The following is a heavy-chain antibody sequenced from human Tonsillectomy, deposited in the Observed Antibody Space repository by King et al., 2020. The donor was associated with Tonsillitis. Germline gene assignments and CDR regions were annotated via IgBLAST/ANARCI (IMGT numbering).Heavy chain of an antibody. V-gene: IGHV3-15*01. CDR2: IKSKTDGGTT. Sequence: VQLVESGGDLAKPGGSLRLSCAASGLIFSEAWMSWVRQAPGKGPEWVGRIKSKTDGGTTDYAAPLKGRFTISRDDSTNTLYLKMNSLKNEDTAVYYCATARGYWNSAPFDYWGAGTLVTASS. CDR1: GLIFSEAW. D-gene: IGHD1-7*01. J-gene: IGHJ4*02. CDR3: ATARGYWNSAPFDY.